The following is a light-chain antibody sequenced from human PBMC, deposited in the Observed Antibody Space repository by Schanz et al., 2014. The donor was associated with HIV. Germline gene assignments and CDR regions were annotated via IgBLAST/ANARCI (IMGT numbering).Light chain of an antibody. CDR3: SSSSTTTCV. CDR1: SSDVGGYNY. Sequence: QSVLTQPASVSGSPGQSITISCTGTSSDVGGYNYVSWYQQHPNKAPKLMIYDVTYRPSGVSDRFSGSKSGNTASLTISGLQAEDEADYYCSSSSTTTCVFGGGTKLTVL. CDR2: DVT. V-gene: IGLV2-14*03. J-gene: IGLJ3*02.